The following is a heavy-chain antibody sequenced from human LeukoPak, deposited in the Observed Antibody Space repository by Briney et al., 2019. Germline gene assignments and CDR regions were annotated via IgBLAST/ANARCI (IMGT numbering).Heavy chain of an antibody. CDR3: ARVSLLDGDFDY. J-gene: IGHJ4*02. CDR2: LDESGSAT. D-gene: IGHD2/OR15-2a*01. V-gene: IGHV3-23*05. CDR1: GFTFSSYA. Sequence: GGSLRLSCAASGFTFSSYAMSWVRQAPGEGLEWVSSLDESGSATYYADSVKGRFTISRDNSKNTLYLQMNSLRAEDTAVYYCARVSLLDGDFDYWGQGTLVTVSS.